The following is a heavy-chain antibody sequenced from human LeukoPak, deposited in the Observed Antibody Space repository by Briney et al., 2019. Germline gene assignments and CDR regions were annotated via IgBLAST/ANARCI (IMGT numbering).Heavy chain of an antibody. Sequence: GGSLRLSCAASEFTFSNYAMSWVRQAPGKGLEWVSVISGSGGTAYSADSVKGRFTISRDNSKNTLYLQMNSLRAEDTAAYYCARERGSSGGNTNGYFDYWGQGALVTVSS. CDR2: ISGSGGTA. J-gene: IGHJ4*02. CDR3: ARERGSSGGNTNGYFDY. V-gene: IGHV3-23*01. CDR1: EFTFSNYA. D-gene: IGHD4-23*01.